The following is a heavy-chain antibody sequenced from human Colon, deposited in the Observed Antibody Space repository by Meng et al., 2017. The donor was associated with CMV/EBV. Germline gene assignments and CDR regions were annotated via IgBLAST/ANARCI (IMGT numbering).Heavy chain of an antibody. CDR1: GFTFSIYA. V-gene: IGHV3-11*01. D-gene: IGHD3-3*01. Sequence: GGSLRLSCAASGFTFSIYAMSWVRQAPGKGLEWLSYMTNSGKTITYADSVKGRFTISRDNAKNSLYLDMNSLRVEDTAMYYCVRDGVTPDYWGQGTLVTVSS. CDR2: MTNSGKTI. J-gene: IGHJ4*02. CDR3: VRDGVTPDY.